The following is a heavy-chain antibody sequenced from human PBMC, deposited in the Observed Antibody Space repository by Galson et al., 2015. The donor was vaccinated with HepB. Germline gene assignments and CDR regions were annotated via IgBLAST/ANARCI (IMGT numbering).Heavy chain of an antibody. CDR2: NSSYNGDT. J-gene: IGHJ4*02. CDR1: GYIFNTYG. V-gene: IGHV1-18*04. CDR3: GRAPPKRGRSGMHFLNS. D-gene: IGHD2/OR15-2a*01. Sequence: SVKVSCKASGYIFNTYGIGWVRQAPGQGLEWMGWNSSYNGDTRHVQRFQGRVTLTTDTSTSTAYMELRSLTSDDTAVYYCGRAPPKRGRSGMHFLNSWGQGALVSVSS.